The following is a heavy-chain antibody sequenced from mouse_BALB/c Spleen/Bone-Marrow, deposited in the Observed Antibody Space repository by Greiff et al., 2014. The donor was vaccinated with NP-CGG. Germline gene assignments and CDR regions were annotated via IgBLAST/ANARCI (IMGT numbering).Heavy chain of an antibody. CDR2: IWAGGST. J-gene: IGHJ2*01. CDR1: GFSSTSYG. Sequence: VQVVESGPGLVAPSQSLSITCTVSGFSSTSYGVHWVRQPPGKGLEWLGVIWAGGSTNYNSALMSRLSISKDNSKSQVFLIMNSLQTDDTAMYYCSRYYYGFLDYWGQGTTLTVSS. D-gene: IGHD1-2*01. CDR3: SRYYYGFLDY. V-gene: IGHV2-9*02.